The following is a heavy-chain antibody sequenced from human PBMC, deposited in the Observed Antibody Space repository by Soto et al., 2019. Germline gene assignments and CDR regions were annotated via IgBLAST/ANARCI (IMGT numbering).Heavy chain of an antibody. CDR3: ARGSPIVATILYYYGMDV. CDR2: IIPIFGTA. Sequence: SVKVSCKASGGTFSSYAISWVRQAPGQGLEWMGGIIPIFGTANYAQKFQGRVTITADESTSTAYMELSSLRSEDTAVYYCARGSPIVATILYYYGMDVWGQGTTVTGS. CDR1: GGTFSSYA. J-gene: IGHJ6*02. D-gene: IGHD5-12*01. V-gene: IGHV1-69*13.